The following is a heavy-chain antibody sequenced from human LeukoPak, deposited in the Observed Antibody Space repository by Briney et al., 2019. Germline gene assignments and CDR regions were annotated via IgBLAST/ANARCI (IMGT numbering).Heavy chain of an antibody. CDR2: IIPIFGTA. Sequence: GSSVKVSCKASGGTFSSYAISWVRQAPGQGLEWMGRIIPIFGTANYAQKFQGRATITTDESTSTAYMELSSLRSEDTAVYYCARGRGHYDYVWGSYRPSYYYYYYMDVWGKGTTVTVSS. D-gene: IGHD3-16*02. V-gene: IGHV1-69*05. CDR1: GGTFSSYA. CDR3: ARGRGHYDYVWGSYRPSYYYYYYMDV. J-gene: IGHJ6*03.